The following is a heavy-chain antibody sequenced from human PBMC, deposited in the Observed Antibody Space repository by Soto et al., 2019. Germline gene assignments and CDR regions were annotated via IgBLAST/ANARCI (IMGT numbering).Heavy chain of an antibody. CDR1: GGSINNTNW. CDR3: ARVWTTVTNWFDP. CDR2: IYHSGST. Sequence: QVQLQESGPGLVKPSGTLSLTCAVSGGSINNTNWWSWVRQPPGKGLEWIGEIYHSGSTNYNPSLKSRVTISVDKSKNQFSLKLSSVTAAGTAVYYCARVWTTVTNWFDPWGQGNLVTVSS. J-gene: IGHJ5*02. V-gene: IGHV4-4*02. D-gene: IGHD4-17*01.